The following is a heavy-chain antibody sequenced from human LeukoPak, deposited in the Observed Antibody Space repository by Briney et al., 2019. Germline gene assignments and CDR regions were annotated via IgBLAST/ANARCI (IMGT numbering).Heavy chain of an antibody. J-gene: IGHJ6*03. Sequence: SETLSLTCTVSGGSISSYYWSWIRQPPGKGLEWIGYIYYSVSTNYNPSLKSRVTISVDTSKNQFSLKLSSVTAADTAVYYCARGQGDYDFWSGYPYYSYYYMDIWGKGTTVTVSS. CDR2: IYYSVST. CDR3: ARGQGDYDFWSGYPYYSYYYMDI. V-gene: IGHV4-59*01. CDR1: GGSISSYY. D-gene: IGHD3-3*01.